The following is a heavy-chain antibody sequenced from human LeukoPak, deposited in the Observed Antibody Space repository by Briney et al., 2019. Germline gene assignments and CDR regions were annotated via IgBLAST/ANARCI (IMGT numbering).Heavy chain of an antibody. CDR3: AKDARRDGYGYDY. CDR2: ISASGTST. V-gene: IGHV3-23*01. CDR1: GFTFSSYA. D-gene: IGHD5-24*01. Sequence: GGSLRLSCAASGFTFSSYAMNWVRQAPGKGLEWVSDISASGTSTNYVDSVEGRFTISRDNSNNTLFLQMNSLRAEDTAVYYCAKDARRDGYGYDYWGQGTLVTVSS. J-gene: IGHJ4*02.